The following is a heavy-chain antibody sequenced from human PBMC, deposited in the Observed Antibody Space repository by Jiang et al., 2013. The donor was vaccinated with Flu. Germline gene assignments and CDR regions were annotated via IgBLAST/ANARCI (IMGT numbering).Heavy chain of an antibody. J-gene: IGHJ4*02. CDR2: ISGYNGER. V-gene: IGHV1-18*01. CDR1: GYIFTNYG. CDR3: ARDWVGELQW. Sequence: GAEVKKPGASVKVSCKTSGYIFTNYGITSGADRPLGKGLSDGWISGYNGERKFAQKFQGKFTMTADTSTSTVYMDLGSLRPDDTAVYYCARDWVGELQWWGQGTLVTVXS. D-gene: IGHD3-10*01.